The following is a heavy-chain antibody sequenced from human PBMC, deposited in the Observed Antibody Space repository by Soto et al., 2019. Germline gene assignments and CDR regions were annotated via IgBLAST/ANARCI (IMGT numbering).Heavy chain of an antibody. CDR1: GFTFSNYA. CDR3: ATGPSSSTDNWFDP. J-gene: IGHJ5*02. V-gene: IGHV3-23*01. CDR2: ISGRGGNT. Sequence: EMQLLESGGGLVQPGGSLKLSCAASGFTFSNYAMSWVRQAPGKGLEWVSTISGRGGNTYYADSVKGRFTISRDNSKNTLYLQMNSLRAEDTAVYYCATGPSSSTDNWFDPWGQGTLVTVSS. D-gene: IGHD6-13*01.